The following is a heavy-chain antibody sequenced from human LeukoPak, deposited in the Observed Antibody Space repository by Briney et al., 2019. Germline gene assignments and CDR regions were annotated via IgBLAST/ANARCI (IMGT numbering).Heavy chain of an antibody. CDR3: ARDRDYGGASFDY. J-gene: IGHJ4*02. CDR2: IFSANNT. Sequence: PGGSLRLSCAASGFSVTSNHMTWVRQASGKGLEWVSIIFSANNTYYADSVKGRFSISRDNSKNTLYLQMNSLRAEDTAVYYCARDRDYGGASFDYWGQGTLVTVSS. D-gene: IGHD4-23*01. CDR1: GFSVTSNH. V-gene: IGHV3-66*01.